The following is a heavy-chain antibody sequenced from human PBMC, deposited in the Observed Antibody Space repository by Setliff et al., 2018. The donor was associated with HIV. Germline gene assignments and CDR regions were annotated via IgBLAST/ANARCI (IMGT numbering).Heavy chain of an antibody. CDR1: GGSISSYY. J-gene: IGHJ4*02. Sequence: PSETLSLTCTVSGGSISSYYWSWIRQPPGKGLEWIGYIYYSGSTNYNPSLKRRVTISVDTSKNQFSLTLSSVTAADTAVSYCARLSDILTGYSFDYWGQGTLVTVAS. V-gene: IGHV4-59*01. CDR3: ARLSDILTGYSFDY. CDR2: IYYSGST. D-gene: IGHD3-9*01.